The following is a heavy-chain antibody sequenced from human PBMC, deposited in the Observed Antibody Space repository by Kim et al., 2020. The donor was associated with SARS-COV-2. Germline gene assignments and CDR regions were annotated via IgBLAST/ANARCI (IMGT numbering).Heavy chain of an antibody. J-gene: IGHJ4*02. CDR2: ISGSGGST. CDR1: GFTFSSYA. CDR3: AKDLAINYDILTGYYRPADY. Sequence: GGSLRLSCAASGFTFSSYAMSWVRQAPGKGLEWVSGISGSGGSTYYADSVKGRFTISRDNSKNTLYLQMNSLRAEDTALYYCAKDLAINYDILTGYYRPADYWGQGTLVTVSS. D-gene: IGHD3-9*01. V-gene: IGHV3-23*01.